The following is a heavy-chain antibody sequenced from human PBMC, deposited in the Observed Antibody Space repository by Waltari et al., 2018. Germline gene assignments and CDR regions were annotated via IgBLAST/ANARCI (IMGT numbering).Heavy chain of an antibody. CDR3: ARDELMVGATYFDY. CDR1: GFTFSSYW. V-gene: IGHV3-7*01. D-gene: IGHD1-26*01. Sequence: EVQLVESGGGLVQPGGSLRLSCAASGFTFSSYWMSWVRQAPGKGLGWVANIKQDGSEKYYVDSVKGRFTISRDNAKNSLYLQMNSLRAEDTAVYYCARDELMVGATYFDYWGQGTLVTVSS. J-gene: IGHJ4*02. CDR2: IKQDGSEK.